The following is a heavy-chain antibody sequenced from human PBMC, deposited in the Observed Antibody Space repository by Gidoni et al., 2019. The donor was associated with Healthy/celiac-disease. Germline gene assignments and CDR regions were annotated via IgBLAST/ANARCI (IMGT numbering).Heavy chain of an antibody. D-gene: IGHD3-9*01. V-gene: IGHV3-33*01. CDR1: GFTFSSYG. J-gene: IGHJ6*02. CDR2: IWYDGSNK. CDR3: ARDLRPYDILTGYGMDV. Sequence: QVQLVESGGGVVQPGRSLRLSCAASGFTFSSYGMHWVRQAPGKGLEWVAVIWYDGSNKYYADSVKGRFNISRDNSKNTLYLQMNSLRAEDTAVYYCARDLRPYDILTGYGMDVWGQGTTVTVSS.